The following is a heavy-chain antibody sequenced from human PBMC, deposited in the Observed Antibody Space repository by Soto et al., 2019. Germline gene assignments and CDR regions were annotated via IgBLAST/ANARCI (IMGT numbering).Heavy chain of an antibody. CDR2: ITETGGDT. D-gene: IGHD1-1*01. Sequence: XRCLRLSWSAARFIFSKLVMRWVRQTPGKGLEWVSTITETGGDTYYTDSVKGRFTISRDNSKNTLYLQMTSLRAEDTALYYCTKASPDRQHMDVWGPGTTVTVSS. V-gene: IGHV3-23*01. J-gene: IGHJ6*02. CDR1: RFIFSKLV. CDR3: TKASPDRQHMDV.